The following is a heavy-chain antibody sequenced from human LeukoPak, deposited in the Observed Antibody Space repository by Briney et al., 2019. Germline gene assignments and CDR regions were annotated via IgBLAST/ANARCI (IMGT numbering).Heavy chain of an antibody. CDR1: GFTFSSYG. Sequence: GGSLRLSCAASGFTFSSYGMHWVRQAPGKGLEWVAVIWYDGSNEYYADSVKGRFTISRDNSKNTLYLQMNSLRAEDTAVYYCARDQGVVVVPAAMPIGYWGQGTLVTVSS. V-gene: IGHV3-33*01. J-gene: IGHJ4*02. CDR3: ARDQGVVVVPAAMPIGY. CDR2: IWYDGSNE. D-gene: IGHD2-2*01.